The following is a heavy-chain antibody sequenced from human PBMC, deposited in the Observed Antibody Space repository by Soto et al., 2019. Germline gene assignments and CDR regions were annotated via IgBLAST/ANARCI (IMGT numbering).Heavy chain of an antibody. V-gene: IGHV3-21*01. CDR3: AREGFSNYNNYYFDY. J-gene: IGHJ4*02. CDR2: ISSRGSYK. CDR1: GFIFSTYS. D-gene: IGHD4-4*01. Sequence: EVQLVASGGGLVKPGGSLRLSCAASGFIFSTYSMNWVRQSPGKGLEWVSSISSRGSYKHYEDSVKGRFTISRDNAKTSLYLQMNSLRAEDKAVYYCAREGFSNYNNYYFDYWGQGTLVTVSS.